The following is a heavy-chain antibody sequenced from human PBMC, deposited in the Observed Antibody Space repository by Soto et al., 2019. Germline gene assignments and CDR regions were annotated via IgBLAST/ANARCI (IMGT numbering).Heavy chain of an antibody. V-gene: IGHV3-23*01. CDR1: GFTFNSYA. D-gene: IGHD2-2*01. Sequence: EVQLLESGGGLVQPGGSLRLSCAASGFTFNSYAMSWVLQAPGKGLEWVSAIRGIGGSTYYADSVKGRFTISRDNSKNTLYLQMNSLRAEDTAIYHCAKDWGVMPETYAVFHCWGQGALVTVSS. CDR3: AKDWGVMPETYAVFHC. J-gene: IGHJ4*02. CDR2: IRGIGGST.